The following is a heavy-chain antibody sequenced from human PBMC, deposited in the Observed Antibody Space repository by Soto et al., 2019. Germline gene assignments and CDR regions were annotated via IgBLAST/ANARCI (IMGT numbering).Heavy chain of an antibody. V-gene: IGHV3-30*18. CDR3: AKDLVRGGLGGKYYYYYYYMDV. D-gene: IGHD3-9*01. CDR1: GFTFSSYG. J-gene: IGHJ6*03. CDR2: ISYDGNNK. Sequence: GGSLRLSCAASGFTFSSYGMHWVRQAPGKGLEWVAVISYDGNNKYYADSVKGRFTIPRDNSKNTLYLQMNSLRAEDTAVYYCAKDLVRGGLGGKYYYYYYYMDVWGKGTTVTVSS.